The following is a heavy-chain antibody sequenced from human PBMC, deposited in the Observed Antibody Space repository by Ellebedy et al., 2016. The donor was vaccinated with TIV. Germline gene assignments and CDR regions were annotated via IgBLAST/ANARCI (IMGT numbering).Heavy chain of an antibody. J-gene: IGHJ6*03. Sequence: GGSLRLXXAASGFTFSSYAMHWVRQAPGKGLEWVAVISYDGSNKYYADSVKGRFTISRDNSKNTLYLQMNSLRAEDTAVYYCAREGYSSSWYSNYYYYYYMDVWGKGTTVTVSS. CDR2: ISYDGSNK. D-gene: IGHD6-13*01. V-gene: IGHV3-30-3*01. CDR1: GFTFSSYA. CDR3: AREGYSSSWYSNYYYYYYMDV.